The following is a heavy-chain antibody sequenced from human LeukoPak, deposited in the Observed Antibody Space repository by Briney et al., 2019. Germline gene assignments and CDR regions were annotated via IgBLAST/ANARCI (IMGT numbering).Heavy chain of an antibody. CDR1: GGSFSGYY. J-gene: IGHJ5*02. D-gene: IGHD3-10*02. Sequence: SETLSLTCAVYGGSFSGYYWSWIRQPPGKGLEWIGEINHSGSTNYNPSLKSRVTISVDTSKNQFSLKLSSVTAADTAVYCCARGRFTHYYVYHWFDPWGQGTLVTVSS. CDR3: ARGRFTHYYVYHWFDP. CDR2: INHSGST. V-gene: IGHV4-34*01.